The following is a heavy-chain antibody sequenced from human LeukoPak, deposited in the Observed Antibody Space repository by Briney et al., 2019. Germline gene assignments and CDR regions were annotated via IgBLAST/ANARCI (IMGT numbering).Heavy chain of an antibody. CDR1: GFDFSTYA. D-gene: IGHD1-26*01. Sequence: PGGSLRLSCAASGFDFSTYAMSWVRQAPGKGLEWVSGIGGGDTHYVDSVKGRFTISRDNSKSTVELHMSSLRVEDTAVYYCAKDGQSFNSMWDYLDSWGRGTLVTVSS. J-gene: IGHJ4*02. CDR3: AKDGQSFNSMWDYLDS. CDR2: IGGGDT. V-gene: IGHV3-23*01.